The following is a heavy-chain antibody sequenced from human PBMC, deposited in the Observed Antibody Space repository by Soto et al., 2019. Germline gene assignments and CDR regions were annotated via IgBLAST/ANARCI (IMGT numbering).Heavy chain of an antibody. CDR1: GGSISSYY. V-gene: IGHV4-59*08. CDR3: ARLGSGSYYSVPYYFDY. CDR2: IYYSGST. Sequence: QVQLQESGPGLVKPSETLSLTCTVSGGSISSYYWSWIRQPPGKGLEWIGSIYYSGSTNYHPSLKSRVTISVDTSKNQFALKLSSVTAAATAVYYCARLGSGSYYSVPYYFDYWGQGTLVTVSS. D-gene: IGHD3-10*01. J-gene: IGHJ4*02.